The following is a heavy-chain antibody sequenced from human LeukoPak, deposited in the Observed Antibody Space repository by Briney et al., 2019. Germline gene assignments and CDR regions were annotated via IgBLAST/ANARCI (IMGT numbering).Heavy chain of an antibody. J-gene: IGHJ6*02. D-gene: IGHD5-18*01. CDR3: ARDRLGYRPWPYYYYYYGMDV. V-gene: IGHV3-7*01. Sequence: GGSLRLSCPASGFTFSSYWMSWVRQAPGKGLEWVANIKQDGSEKYYVDSVKGRFTISRDNAKNSLYLQMNSLRAEDTAVYYCARDRLGYRPWPYYYYYYGMDVWGQGTTVTVSS. CDR1: GFTFSSYW. CDR2: IKQDGSEK.